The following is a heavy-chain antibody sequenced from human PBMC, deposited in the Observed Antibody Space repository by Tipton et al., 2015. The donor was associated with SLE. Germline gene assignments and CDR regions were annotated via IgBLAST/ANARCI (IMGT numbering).Heavy chain of an antibody. D-gene: IGHD2-2*01. CDR3: ARGRSTSLPMDV. J-gene: IGHJ6*03. V-gene: IGHV4-34*01. CDR1: GGSFSGYY. Sequence: LRLSCAVYGGSFSGYYWSWIRQPPGKGLEWIGEINHSGSTNYNPSLKSRVTISVDTSKNQFSLKLSPVTAADTAVYYCARGRSTSLPMDVWGKGTTVTVSS. CDR2: INHSGST.